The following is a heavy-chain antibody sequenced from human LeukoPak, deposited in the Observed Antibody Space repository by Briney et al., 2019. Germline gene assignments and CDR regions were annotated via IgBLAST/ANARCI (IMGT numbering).Heavy chain of an antibody. V-gene: IGHV5-51*01. D-gene: IGHD2-21*02. CDR1: GYSFTSYW. CDR3: ARDCGGDCSHYYYGMDV. J-gene: IGHJ6*02. CDR2: IYPGDSDT. Sequence: GESLKISCKGSGYSFTSYWIGWVRQMPGKGLEWMGFIYPGDSDTRYSPSFQGQVTISADKSISTAYLQWSSLKASDTAMYYCARDCGGDCSHYYYGMDVWGQGTTVTVSS.